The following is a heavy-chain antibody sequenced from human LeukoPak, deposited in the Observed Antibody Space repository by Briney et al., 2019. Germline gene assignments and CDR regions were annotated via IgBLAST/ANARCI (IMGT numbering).Heavy chain of an antibody. CDR1: GFTFSSYS. CDR3: ARDGYGDYVVDY. Sequence: GGSLRLSCAASGFTFSSYSMNWVRQAPGKGLEWVSSISSSSSYTYYADSVKGRFTISRDNAKNSLYLQMNSLRAEDTAVYYCARDGYGDYVVDYWGQGTLVTVSS. D-gene: IGHD4-17*01. CDR2: ISSSSSYT. J-gene: IGHJ4*02. V-gene: IGHV3-21*01.